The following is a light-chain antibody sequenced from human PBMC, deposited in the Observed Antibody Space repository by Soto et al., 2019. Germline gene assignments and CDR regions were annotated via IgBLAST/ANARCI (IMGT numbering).Light chain of an antibody. CDR3: SSYTTSNTRQIV. J-gene: IGLJ1*01. CDR2: DVS. V-gene: IGLV2-14*03. Sequence: QSALTQPASVSGSPGQSITISCTGTSSDGVGYNYVSWYQHHPGKAPKLMIFDVSNRPSGVSNRFSGSKSGNTASLTISGLQPEDEADYYCSSYTTSNTRQIVFGTGTKVTVL. CDR1: SSDGVGYNY.